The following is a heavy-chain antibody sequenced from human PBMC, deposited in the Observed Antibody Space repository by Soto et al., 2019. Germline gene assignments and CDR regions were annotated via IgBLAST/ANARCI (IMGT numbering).Heavy chain of an antibody. CDR3: SFYVAPHYEFCSGYYNGSYYHCMFG. Sequence: GASVKVTCKASGYTFTSYYMHCVRQAPGQGLEWMGIINPSGGSTSYAQKFQGRVTMTRDTSTNTVYMELSSLRSEDTAVYYCSFYVAPHYEFCSGYYNGSYYHCMFGWG. V-gene: IGHV1-46*03. D-gene: IGHD3-3*01. J-gene: IGHJ6*02. CDR1: GYTFTSYY. CDR2: INPSGGST.